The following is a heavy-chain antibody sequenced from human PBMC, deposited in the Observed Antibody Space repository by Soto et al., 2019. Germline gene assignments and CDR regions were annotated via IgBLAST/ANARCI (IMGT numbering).Heavy chain of an antibody. CDR3: AKLIGAAVYYYYGMDV. CDR1: GFTFSSYA. CDR2: ISGSGGST. Sequence: EVQLLESGGGLVQPGGSLRLSCAASGFTFSSYAMSWVRQAPGTGLEWVSAISGSGGSTYYADSVKGRFTISRDNSKNTLYLQMNSLRAEDTAVYYCAKLIGAAVYYYYGMDVWGQGTTVTVSS. D-gene: IGHD3-10*01. J-gene: IGHJ6*02. V-gene: IGHV3-23*01.